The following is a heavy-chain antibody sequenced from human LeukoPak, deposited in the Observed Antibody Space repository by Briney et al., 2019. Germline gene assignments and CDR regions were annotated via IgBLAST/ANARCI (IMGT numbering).Heavy chain of an antibody. J-gene: IGHJ4*02. D-gene: IGHD7-27*01. CDR2: IYYTET. CDR1: GGSLSDYY. CDR3: ASRKLGNDY. Sequence: PSETLSLTCAVYGGSLSDYYWGWIRQSPGKALEWIGYIYYTETSYNPSLKSRVTISADTSRDQFSLKLSSVTAADTAVYYCASRKLGNDYWGQGILVTVTS. V-gene: IGHV4-59*01.